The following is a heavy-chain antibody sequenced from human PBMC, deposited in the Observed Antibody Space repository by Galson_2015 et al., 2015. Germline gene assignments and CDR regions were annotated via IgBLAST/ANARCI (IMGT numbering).Heavy chain of an antibody. Sequence: SLRLSCAASGFTFSNAWMSWVRQAPGKGLEWVGRIKSKTDGGTTDYAAPVKGRFTISRDNAKNTLYLQMNSLRAEDTAVYYCAREVDRLHYGGNSGFGVRSRGYWFDPWGQGTLVTVSS. CDR1: GFTFSNAW. J-gene: IGHJ5*02. CDR2: IKSKTDGGTT. V-gene: IGHV3-15*05. CDR3: AREVDRLHYGGNSGFGVRSRGYWFDP. D-gene: IGHD4-23*01.